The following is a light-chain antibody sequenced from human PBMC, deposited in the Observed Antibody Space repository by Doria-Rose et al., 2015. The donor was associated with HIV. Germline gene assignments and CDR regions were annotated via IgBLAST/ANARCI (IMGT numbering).Light chain of an antibody. V-gene: IGKV4-1*01. CDR3: QQYYDTPS. Sequence: DIRLTQSPESLGMSLGERATLNCKSNQSLLYTSINYVAWYQQKPGQTPKLLIYWASTRQSGVPARFSGSGSGTDFTLTISSLEAEDVAVYYCQQYYDTPSFGPGTTVDIK. CDR1: QSLLYTSINY. CDR2: WAS. J-gene: IGKJ3*01.